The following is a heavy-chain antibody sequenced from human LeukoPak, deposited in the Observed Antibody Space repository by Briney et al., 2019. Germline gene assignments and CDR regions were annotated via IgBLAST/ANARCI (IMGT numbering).Heavy chain of an antibody. J-gene: IGHJ5*02. CDR2: MNPNSGNT. Sequence: ASVKVSCKASGYTFTSYDINWVRQATGQGLEWMGWMNPNSGNTGYAQKFQGRVTMTRNTSISTTYMELSSLRSKATAVYYCASSSKYYDFWSGYSGGMDWFDPWGQGTLVTVSS. V-gene: IGHV1-8*01. CDR3: ASSSKYYDFWSGYSGGMDWFDP. CDR1: GYTFTSYD. D-gene: IGHD3-3*01.